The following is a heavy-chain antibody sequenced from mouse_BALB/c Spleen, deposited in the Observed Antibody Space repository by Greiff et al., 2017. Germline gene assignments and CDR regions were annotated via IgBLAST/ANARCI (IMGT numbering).Heavy chain of an antibody. J-gene: IGHJ4*01. D-gene: IGHD3-1*01. Sequence: VKLVESGPGLVQPSQSLSITCTVSGFSLTSYGVHWIRQSPGKGLEWLGVIWSGGSTDYNAAFISRLSISKDNSKSQVFFKMNSLQANDTAIYYCARNWGGHAMDDWGQGTSVTVSS. CDR1: GFSLTSYG. V-gene: IGHV2-2*02. CDR2: IWSGGST. CDR3: ARNWGGHAMDD.